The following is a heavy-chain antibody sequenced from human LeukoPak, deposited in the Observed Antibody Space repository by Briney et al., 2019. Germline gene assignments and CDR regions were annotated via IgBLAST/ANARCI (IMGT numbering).Heavy chain of an antibody. J-gene: IGHJ5*02. Sequence: SQTLSLTCAVSGGSISSSGNAWSWIRQPPGKGLEWIGYIFHNENTKYNPSLKSRVTISVDRSKNQFSLKLSSVTAADTAVYYCAGARTLAVAGTSYRFDPWGQGTLVTVSS. CDR1: GGSISSSGNA. CDR2: IFHNENT. CDR3: AGARTLAVAGTSYRFDP. D-gene: IGHD6-19*01. V-gene: IGHV4-30-2*01.